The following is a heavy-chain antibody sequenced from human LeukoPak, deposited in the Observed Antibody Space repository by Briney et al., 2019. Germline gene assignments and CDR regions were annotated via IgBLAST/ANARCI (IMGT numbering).Heavy chain of an antibody. CDR2: ISTTAECAKYA. Sequence: GGSLRLSCATSGSSFTDYPMNWVHQAPVKGRKWISNISTTAECAKYAYYADSVKGRVTISRDDGKNTLYLHMNSLRDDDMVLFYGEDDIRDAFDYWGQGILVTVSS. CDR3: EDDIRDAFDY. D-gene: IGHD5-24*01. J-gene: IGHJ4*02. CDR1: GSSFTDYP. V-gene: IGHV3-48*02.